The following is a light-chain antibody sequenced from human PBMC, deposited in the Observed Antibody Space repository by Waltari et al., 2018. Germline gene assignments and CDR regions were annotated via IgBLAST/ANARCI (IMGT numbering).Light chain of an antibody. J-gene: IGLJ2*01. V-gene: IGLV2-14*01. CDR2: DLT. CDR3: SSYTGRGTVI. CDR1: NSDIGSYSY. Sequence: SVLSQPASVSGSSARPHTISGTGTNSDIGSYSYVTWYQQYPGKAPKLIIYDLTERPSGVSTRFSGSKSGNTASLAISGLQAADEADYFCSSYTGRGTVIFGRGTMVTVL.